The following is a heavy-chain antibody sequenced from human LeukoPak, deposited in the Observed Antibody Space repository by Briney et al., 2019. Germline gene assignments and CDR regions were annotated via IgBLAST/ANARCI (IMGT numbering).Heavy chain of an antibody. CDR2: LNHSGST. J-gene: IGHJ4*02. CDR3: ASSPMLFY. Sequence: SETLSLTCAVYGGSFSGYYWSGIRQPRGKGLEGVGELNHSGSTNYHPSLKSRVTISVDTSKNHFSLKLSSVTAADTAVYYCASSPMLFYWGQGTLVTVSS. V-gene: IGHV4-34*01. CDR1: GGSFSGYY. D-gene: IGHD2-2*01.